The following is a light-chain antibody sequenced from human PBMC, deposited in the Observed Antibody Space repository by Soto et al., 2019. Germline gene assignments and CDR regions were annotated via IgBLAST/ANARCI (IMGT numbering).Light chain of an antibody. CDR3: SSYTSSSPPYV. Sequence: QSVLTQPASVSGYPGQSITISCTGTSSDVGGYNYVSWYQQHPGKAPKLMIYDVSNRPSGVSKRFSGSKSGNTASLTISGLQAEEEADYYCSSYTSSSPPYVFGAGTKVTVL. V-gene: IGLV2-14*03. J-gene: IGLJ1*01. CDR1: SSDVGGYNY. CDR2: DVS.